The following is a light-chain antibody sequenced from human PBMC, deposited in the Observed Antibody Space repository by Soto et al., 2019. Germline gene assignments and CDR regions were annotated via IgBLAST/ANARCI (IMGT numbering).Light chain of an antibody. Sequence: QSVLTQPPSASGTPGKRVTISCSGSSSNIGSNTVNWYQQLPGTAPKLLIYSNNQRPSGVPDRFSGSKSGTSASLAISVLQSEDEADYYCAACDDSLNGVVFGGGTKLTVL. J-gene: IGLJ2*01. CDR1: SSNIGSNT. V-gene: IGLV1-44*01. CDR3: AACDDSLNGVV. CDR2: SNN.